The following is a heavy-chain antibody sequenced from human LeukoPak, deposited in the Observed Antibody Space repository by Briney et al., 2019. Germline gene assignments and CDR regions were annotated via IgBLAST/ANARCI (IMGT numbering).Heavy chain of an antibody. D-gene: IGHD6-13*01. CDR3: AREIAAGGFDY. V-gene: IGHV3-21*01. Sequence: GWSLRLSCVASGLTFSGYSMNWVREAPGRGLEWVSSIGGTSRSRFYADSMKGRFTISRDNARNSLYLQMDSLRAEDTAVYYCAREIAAGGFDYWGQGTLVTVSS. CDR1: GLTFSGYS. J-gene: IGHJ4*02. CDR2: IGGTSRSR.